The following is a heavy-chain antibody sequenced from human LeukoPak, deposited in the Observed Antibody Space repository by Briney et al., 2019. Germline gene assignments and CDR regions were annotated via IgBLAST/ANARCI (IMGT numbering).Heavy chain of an antibody. J-gene: IGHJ4*02. Sequence: SETLSLTCIVSGASISRHYWGWIRQPPGKGLEWIGSIYYSGSTYYNPSLKSRVTISVDTSKNQFSLKLSSVTAADTAVYYCARHGDYDILTGYYTYYFDYWGQGTLVTVSS. V-gene: IGHV4-39*01. D-gene: IGHD3-9*01. CDR3: ARHGDYDILTGYYTYYFDY. CDR2: IYYSGST. CDR1: GASISRHY.